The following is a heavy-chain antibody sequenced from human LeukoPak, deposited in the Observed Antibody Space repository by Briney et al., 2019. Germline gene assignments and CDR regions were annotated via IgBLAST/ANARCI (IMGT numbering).Heavy chain of an antibody. V-gene: IGHV4-34*01. J-gene: IGHJ6*02. Sequence: SETLSLTCTVSGGSISGYYWSRIRQPSGKGLEWIGEINHSGSTNYNPSLKSRVTISVDTSKNQFSLKLSSVTAADTAVYYCARDSGSYFHYYYGMDVWGQGTTVTVSS. CDR2: INHSGST. CDR1: GGSISGYY. D-gene: IGHD1-26*01. CDR3: ARDSGSYFHYYYGMDV.